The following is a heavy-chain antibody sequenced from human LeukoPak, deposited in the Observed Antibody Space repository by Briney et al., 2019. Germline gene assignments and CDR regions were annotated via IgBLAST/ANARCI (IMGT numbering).Heavy chain of an antibody. CDR3: AKDFSSSQRFDY. V-gene: IGHV3-11*04. D-gene: IGHD6-13*01. J-gene: IGHJ4*02. CDR2: ITHSGAND. Sequence: GGSLRLSCAGSGFTFSDYYMGWIRQAPGKGLEWVSYITHSGANDYYADSVKGRFTISRDNAEKSLYLEMNSLRAEDTAVYYCAKDFSSSQRFDYWGQGTLVTVSS. CDR1: GFTFSDYY.